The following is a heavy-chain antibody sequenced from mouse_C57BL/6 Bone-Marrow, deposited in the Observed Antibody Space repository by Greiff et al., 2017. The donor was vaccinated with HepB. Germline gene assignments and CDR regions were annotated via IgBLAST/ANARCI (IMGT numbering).Heavy chain of an antibody. D-gene: IGHD1-1*01. Sequence: EVQLQQSGAELVRPGASVKLSCTASGFNFKDDYMHWVKQRPEQGLEWIGWIDPENGDTEYASKFQGKATITADTSANTAYLQLSSLTSEDTAVYYCTTYYYGTYYAMDYWGQGTSVTVSS. CDR1: GFNFKDDY. V-gene: IGHV14-4*01. CDR2: IDPENGDT. CDR3: TTYYYGTYYAMDY. J-gene: IGHJ4*01.